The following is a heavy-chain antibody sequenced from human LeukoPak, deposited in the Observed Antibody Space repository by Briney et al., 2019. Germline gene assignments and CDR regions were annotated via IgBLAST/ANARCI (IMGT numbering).Heavy chain of an antibody. Sequence: ASVKVSCKASGYTFTGYYMHWVRQAPGQGLEWMGWINPNSGGTNYAQKFQGRVTMTRDTSISTAYMELSRLRSDDTAVYYCARDPFGPRGYSYGPEYYFDYWGQGTLVTVSS. J-gene: IGHJ4*02. CDR1: GYTFTGYY. V-gene: IGHV1-2*02. D-gene: IGHD5-18*01. CDR2: INPNSGGT. CDR3: ARDPFGPRGYSYGPEYYFDY.